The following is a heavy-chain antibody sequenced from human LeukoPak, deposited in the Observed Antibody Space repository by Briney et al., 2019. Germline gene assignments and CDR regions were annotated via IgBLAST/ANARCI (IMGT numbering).Heavy chain of an antibody. Sequence: ASVKVSCKVSGYTLTELSMHWVRQAPGKGLDWMGGFDPEDGEIIYAQKSQDRVTMTEDTSTDTAYMELSSLRSDDTAVYYCATEKDDSSGYYYFDYWGQGTLVTVSS. D-gene: IGHD3-22*01. CDR1: GYTLTELS. CDR2: FDPEDGEI. J-gene: IGHJ4*02. V-gene: IGHV1-24*01. CDR3: ATEKDDSSGYYYFDY.